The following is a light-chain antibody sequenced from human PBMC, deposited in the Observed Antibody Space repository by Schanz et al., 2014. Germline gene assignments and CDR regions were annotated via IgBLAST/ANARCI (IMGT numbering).Light chain of an antibody. CDR3: SSYADSVV. CDR1: SSDVGSYKF. CDR2: EVS. Sequence: QSALTQPASVSGSPGQSITISCTGTSSDVGSYKFVSWYQQHPGKAPKLMIYEVSKRPSGVPDRFSGSKSGKTASLTVSGLQAEDEAVYYCSSYADSVVFGGGTKLTVL. J-gene: IGLJ2*01. V-gene: IGLV2-14*02.